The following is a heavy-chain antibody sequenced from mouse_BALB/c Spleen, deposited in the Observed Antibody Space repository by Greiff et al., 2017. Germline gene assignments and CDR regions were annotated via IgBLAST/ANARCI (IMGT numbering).Heavy chain of an antibody. CDR2: IAPGSGST. Sequence: DLVKPRASVKLSCKASGYTFTSYWINWIKQRPGQGLEWIGRIAPGSGSTYYNEMFKGKATLTVDTSSSTAYIQLSSLSSEDSAVYFCAREEVYYGNWFAYWGQGTLVTVSA. CDR1: GYTFTSYW. V-gene: IGHV1S41*01. D-gene: IGHD2-1*01. J-gene: IGHJ3*01. CDR3: AREEVYYGNWFAY.